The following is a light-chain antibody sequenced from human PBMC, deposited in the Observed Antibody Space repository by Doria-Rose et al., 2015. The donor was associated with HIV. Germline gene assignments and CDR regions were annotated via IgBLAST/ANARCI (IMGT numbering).Light chain of an antibody. Sequence: EIVMTQSPGTLPLSPGERATLSCRASQSFSSTYLAWYQQKPGQAPSLLIYDGSTRATGIPDRFSGSGSGTDFTLTISRLEPEDFAVYYCHQYASSRTFGQGTKVEIK. J-gene: IGKJ1*01. CDR3: HQYASSRT. V-gene: IGKV3-20*01. CDR1: QSFSSTY. CDR2: DGS.